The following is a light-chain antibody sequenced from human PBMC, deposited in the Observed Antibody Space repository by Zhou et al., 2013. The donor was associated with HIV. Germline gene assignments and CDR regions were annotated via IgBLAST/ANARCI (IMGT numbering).Light chain of an antibody. CDR1: SSNIGAGYD. J-gene: IGLJ1*01. V-gene: IGLV1-40*01. CDR2: GNN. CDR3: QSYDSSLSGYV. Sequence: QSVLTQPPSVSGAPGQRVTISCTGSSSNIGAGYDVHWYQQLPGTAPKLLIYGNNNRPSGVPDRFSGSKSGTSASLAITGLQAEDEADYYCQSYDSSLSGYVFGTGTKVTGL.